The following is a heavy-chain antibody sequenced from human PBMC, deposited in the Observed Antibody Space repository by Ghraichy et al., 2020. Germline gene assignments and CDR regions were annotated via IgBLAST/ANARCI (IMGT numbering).Heavy chain of an antibody. J-gene: IGHJ5*02. Sequence: ASVKVSCKASGYTFTSYGISWVRQAPGQGLEWMGWISAYNGNTNYAQKLQGRVTMTTDTSTSTAYMELRSLRSDDTAVYYCARDQHTTVVTAYNWFDPWGQGTLLTVSS. D-gene: IGHD4-23*01. V-gene: IGHV1-18*04. CDR3: ARDQHTTVVTAYNWFDP. CDR2: ISAYNGNT. CDR1: GYTFTSYG.